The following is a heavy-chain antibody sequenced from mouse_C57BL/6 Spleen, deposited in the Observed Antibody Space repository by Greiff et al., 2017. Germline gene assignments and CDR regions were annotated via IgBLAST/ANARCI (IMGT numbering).Heavy chain of an antibody. CDR2: IDPETGGT. Sequence: QVQLQQPGAELVRPGASVTLSCKASGYTFTDYEMHWVKQTPVHGLEWIGAIDPETGGTAYNQKFKGKAILTADKSSSTAYMELRSLTSEDSAVYYCTPYDYYAKDYWGQGTSVTVSS. CDR3: TPYDYYAKDY. V-gene: IGHV1-15*01. CDR1: GYTFTDYE. J-gene: IGHJ4*01.